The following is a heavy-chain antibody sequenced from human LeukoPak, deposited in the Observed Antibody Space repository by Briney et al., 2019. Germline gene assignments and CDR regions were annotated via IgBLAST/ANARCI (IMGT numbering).Heavy chain of an antibody. CDR3: ARLSPFRAAGQTFDY. Sequence: ASVKVSCKASGYTFTGYYMHWVRQAPGQGLELMGWINPNSGGTNYAQKFQGRVTMTRDTSISTAYMELSRLRSDDTAVYYCARLSPFRAAGQTFDYWGQGTLVTVSS. CDR2: INPNSGGT. D-gene: IGHD6-13*01. CDR1: GYTFTGYY. J-gene: IGHJ4*02. V-gene: IGHV1-2*02.